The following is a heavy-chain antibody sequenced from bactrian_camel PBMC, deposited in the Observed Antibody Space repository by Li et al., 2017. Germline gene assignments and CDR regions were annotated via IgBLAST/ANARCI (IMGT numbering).Heavy chain of an antibody. D-gene: IGHD4*01. CDR2: IRPASGTT. J-gene: IGHJ6*01. V-gene: IGHV3S54*01. Sequence: HVQLVESGGGSVQAGGSLRLSCVVSGYPTYTYSTNCLAWYRQAPGKEREAVAAIRPASGTTYYADSVKGRFTTSRDKAESTVYLQMNALKPEDTAMYYCRHARLPYAQSPLTATMRDFGHWGRGTQVTVS. CDR1: GYPTYTYSTNC. CDR3: RHARLPYAQSPLTATMRDFGH.